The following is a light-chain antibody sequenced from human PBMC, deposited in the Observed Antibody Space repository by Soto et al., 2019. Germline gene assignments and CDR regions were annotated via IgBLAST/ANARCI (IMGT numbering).Light chain of an antibody. CDR1: SSDVGGYNY. Sequence: QSALTQPRSVSGSPGQSVTISCTGTSSDVGGYNYVSWYQQHPGKAPKLMIYDVSKRPSGVPDRFSGSKSGNTASLTISGLHDEDEADYCCCSYADSNVVFVGGTKLTVL. CDR2: DVS. V-gene: IGLV2-11*01. CDR3: CSYADSNVV. J-gene: IGLJ2*01.